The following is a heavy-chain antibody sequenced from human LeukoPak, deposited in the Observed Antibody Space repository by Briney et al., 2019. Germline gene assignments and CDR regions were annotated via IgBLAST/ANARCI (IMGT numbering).Heavy chain of an antibody. D-gene: IGHD1-14*01. CDR2: INQGGSDK. V-gene: IGHV3-7*01. J-gene: IGHJ4*02. Sequence: GGSLSLSCAASGFTFSGHWMSCVRQAPGKGLEWGANINQGGSDKYYVDSVKGRFTIPRDNANNLLYLQMNSLRGEDTAVYYCTRDRSRAEDDWGQGTLVTVSS. CDR3: TRDRSRAEDD. CDR1: GFTFSGHW.